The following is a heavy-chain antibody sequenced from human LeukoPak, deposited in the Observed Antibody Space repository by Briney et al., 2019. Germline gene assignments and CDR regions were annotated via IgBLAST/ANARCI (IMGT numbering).Heavy chain of an antibody. D-gene: IGHD6-19*01. Sequence: PGGSLRLSCAASGFTFSSYSMNWVRQAPGKGLEWVSYISSSSSTIYYADSVKGRFTISRDNAKNPLYLQMNSLRAEDTAVYYCARGPGIAVVHDAFDIWGQGTMVTVSS. J-gene: IGHJ3*02. V-gene: IGHV3-48*01. CDR2: ISSSSSTI. CDR3: ARGPGIAVVHDAFDI. CDR1: GFTFSSYS.